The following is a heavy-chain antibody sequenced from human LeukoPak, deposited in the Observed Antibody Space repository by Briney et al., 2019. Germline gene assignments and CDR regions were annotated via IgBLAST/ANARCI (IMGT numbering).Heavy chain of an antibody. D-gene: IGHD6-13*01. CDR2: ISSSGSPI. Sequence: NPGGSLRLSRAASGFTFSNHYMNWIRQAPGKGLEWVSYISSSGSPIYYADSVKGRFTISRDNAENSLYLQMNSLRAEDTAVYYCARAGSAWYTPDYWGQGALVTVSS. J-gene: IGHJ4*02. V-gene: IGHV3-11*04. CDR3: ARAGSAWYTPDY. CDR1: GFTFSNHY.